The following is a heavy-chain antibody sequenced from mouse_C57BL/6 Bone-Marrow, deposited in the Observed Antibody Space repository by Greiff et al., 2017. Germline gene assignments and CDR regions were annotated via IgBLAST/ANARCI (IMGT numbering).Heavy chain of an antibody. CDR3: TLYYGSSFCWYFDV. V-gene: IGHV1-5*01. Sequence: VQLQQSGTVLARPGASVKMSCKTSGYTFTSYWMHWVKQRPGQGLEWIGAIYPGNSDTSYNQKFKGKAKLTAVTSASTAYMELSSLTNEDSAVYYCTLYYGSSFCWYFDVWGTGTTVTVSS. J-gene: IGHJ1*03. D-gene: IGHD1-1*01. CDR2: IYPGNSDT. CDR1: GYTFTSYW.